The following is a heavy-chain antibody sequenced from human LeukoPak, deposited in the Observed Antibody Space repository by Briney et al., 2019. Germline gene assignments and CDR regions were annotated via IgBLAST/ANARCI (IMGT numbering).Heavy chain of an antibody. Sequence: GGSLRLSCAASGFTVGSNYMNWVRQAPGKGLEWVSVIYSGGSTYYADSVKGRFTISRDNSKNTLYLRMNSLRAEDTAVYYCAREPYGGNLYYFDYWGQGTLVTVSS. V-gene: IGHV3-53*01. D-gene: IGHD4-23*01. CDR3: AREPYGGNLYYFDY. CDR1: GFTVGSNY. CDR2: IYSGGST. J-gene: IGHJ4*02.